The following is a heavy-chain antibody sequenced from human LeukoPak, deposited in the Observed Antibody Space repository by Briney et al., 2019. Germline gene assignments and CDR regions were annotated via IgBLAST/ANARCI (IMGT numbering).Heavy chain of an antibody. CDR1: GFGFSDSH. J-gene: IGHJ4*01. CDR3: STDPRLLIY. D-gene: IGHD2-8*01. Sequence: PGGSLRLSCVVSGFGFSDSHMTWIRQTPGKGLEWLAYISGSGSDMYCADSVKGRFTISRDNAKNSLYLQMNSLRPDDTALYYCSTDPRLLIYWGHGTLVTVSS. CDR2: ISGSGSDM. V-gene: IGHV3-11*01.